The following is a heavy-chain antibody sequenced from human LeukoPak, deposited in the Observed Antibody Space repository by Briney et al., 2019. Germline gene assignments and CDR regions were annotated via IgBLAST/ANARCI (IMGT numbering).Heavy chain of an antibody. Sequence: GGSLRLSCAASGFTFSSYGMHWVRQAPGKGLEWVAFIRYDGSNKYYADSVKGRCTISRDNSKNTLYLQMNSLRAEDTAVYYCAKDGSSWYATTSTSTDYWGQGTLVTVSS. V-gene: IGHV3-30*02. J-gene: IGHJ4*02. D-gene: IGHD6-13*01. CDR1: GFTFSSYG. CDR2: IRYDGSNK. CDR3: AKDGSSWYATTSTSTDY.